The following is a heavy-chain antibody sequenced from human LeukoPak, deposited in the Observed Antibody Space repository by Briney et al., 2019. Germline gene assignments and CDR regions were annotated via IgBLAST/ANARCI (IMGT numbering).Heavy chain of an antibody. V-gene: IGHV4-59*01. CDR1: DGSFTNYF. J-gene: IGHJ6*03. CDR2: ISDSGNT. Sequence: TPSETLSLTCTVSDGSFTNYFWSWIRQSPGKGLEWIGFISDSGNTKYNPSLESRVTISLDTSKNQFSLKVTSVTAADTAVYYCARDWSAVREVINYSYMAVWAKGPRSPSP. D-gene: IGHD3-10*01. CDR3: ARDWSAVREVINYSYMAV.